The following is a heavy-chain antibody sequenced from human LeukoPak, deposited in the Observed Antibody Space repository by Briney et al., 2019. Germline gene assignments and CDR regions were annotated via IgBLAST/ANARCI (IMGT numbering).Heavy chain of an antibody. D-gene: IGHD1-7*01. J-gene: IGHJ4*02. V-gene: IGHV3-48*01. CDR3: ARSSRELGGYAPWELMPPFDY. CDR1: GFTVSSNY. Sequence: GGSLRLSCAASGFTVSSNYMNWVHQAPGKGLEWVSYISSSSSTIYYADSVKGRFTISRDNAKNSLYLQMNSLRAEDTAVYYCARSSRELGGYAPWELMPPFDYWGQGTLVTVSS. CDR2: ISSSSSTI.